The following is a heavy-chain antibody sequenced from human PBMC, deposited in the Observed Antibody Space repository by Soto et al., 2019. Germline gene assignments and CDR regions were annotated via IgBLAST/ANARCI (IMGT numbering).Heavy chain of an antibody. Sequence: QVQLVQCGAEVKKPGSSVKVSCKASGGTFSSYAINWVRQAPGQGLEWMGRIVPMFGIPNFAPKFQGRVTMTADRSTTTAYMELSSLRSEDTAVYYCASGPYTSSSGGYYYYYIDVWGKGTTVTVSS. V-gene: IGHV1-69*02. J-gene: IGHJ6*03. CDR2: IVPMFGIP. D-gene: IGHD6-6*01. CDR1: GGTFSSYA. CDR3: ASGPYTSSSGGYYYYYIDV.